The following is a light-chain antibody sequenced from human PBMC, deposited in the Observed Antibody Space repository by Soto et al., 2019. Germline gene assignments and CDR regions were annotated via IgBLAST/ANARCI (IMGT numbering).Light chain of an antibody. CDR3: CSYAGSSTTKDVV. CDR1: SSDVGSYIL. J-gene: IGLJ2*01. V-gene: IGLV2-23*01. CDR2: EGS. Sequence: QSALTQPASVSGSPGQSITISCTGTSSDVGSYILVSWYQQHPGKAPKLMIYEGSKRPSGVSNRFSGSKSGNTAALTISGLQAEDEADYYGCSYAGSSTTKDVVFGGGTKLTVL.